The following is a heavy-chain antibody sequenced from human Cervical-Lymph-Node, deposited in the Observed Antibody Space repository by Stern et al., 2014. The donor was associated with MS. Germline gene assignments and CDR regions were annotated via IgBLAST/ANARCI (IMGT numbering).Heavy chain of an antibody. V-gene: IGHV1-69*01. CDR2: IIPISGKE. D-gene: IGHD6-19*01. CDR3: ASSYSGWDNPYHFYGMDV. J-gene: IGHJ6*02. CDR1: GDTLSRYA. Sequence: QVQLVQSGAEVKKPGSSVKVSCKASGDTLSRYAISWVRQAPGQGLQWMGGIIPISGKENYAQKYQGRVKLIADESTSTAYMKLSSLTSEDAAVYYCASSYSGWDNPYHFYGMDVWGQGTPVTVSS.